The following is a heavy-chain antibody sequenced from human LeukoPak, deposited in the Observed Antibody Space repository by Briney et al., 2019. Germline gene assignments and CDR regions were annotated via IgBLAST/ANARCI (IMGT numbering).Heavy chain of an antibody. CDR3: ARESESSGWYDY. Sequence: PGGSLRLSCAASGFTFSSCTMNWVRQAPGKGLEWVSSISSSSSYIFYADSVKGRFTISRDNSKNSLYLQMNSLRSDDTALYYCARESESSGWYDYWGQGTLVTVSS. J-gene: IGHJ4*02. V-gene: IGHV3-21*04. D-gene: IGHD6-19*01. CDR1: GFTFSSCT. CDR2: ISSSSSYI.